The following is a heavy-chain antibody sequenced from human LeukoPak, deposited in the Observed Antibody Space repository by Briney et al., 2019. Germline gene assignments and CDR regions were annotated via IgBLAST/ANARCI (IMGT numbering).Heavy chain of an antibody. CDR2: TYYGGST. CDR1: GDSISSGGYY. CDR3: ARSGPQGGWYYFDY. V-gene: IGHV4-31*03. D-gene: IGHD6-19*01. Sequence: PSETLSLTCTVSGDSISSGGYYWGWIRHHPGKGLEWIGYTYYGGSTYYTPTLESRVSISIDTSAYHFSLKLSSVTAADTAVYYCARSGPQGGWYYFDYWGQGTLVTVSS. J-gene: IGHJ4*02.